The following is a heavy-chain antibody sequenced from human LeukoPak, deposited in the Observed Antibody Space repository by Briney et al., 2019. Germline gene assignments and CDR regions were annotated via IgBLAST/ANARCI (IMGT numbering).Heavy chain of an antibody. CDR1: GYTFTGYY. D-gene: IGHD3-22*01. CDR2: INPNSGGT. V-gene: IGHV1-2*06. Sequence: ASVKVSCKASGYTFTGYYMHWVRQAPGQGLEWMGRINPNSGGTNYAQKFQGRVTMTRDTSISTAYMELSRLRSDDTAVYYCARDLVQRGNYYDSSGPLDYWGRGTLVTVSS. CDR3: ARDLVQRGNYYDSSGPLDY. J-gene: IGHJ4*02.